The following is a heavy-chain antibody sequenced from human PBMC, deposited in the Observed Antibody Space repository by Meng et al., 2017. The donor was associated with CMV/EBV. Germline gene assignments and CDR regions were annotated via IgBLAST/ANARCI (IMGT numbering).Heavy chain of an antibody. D-gene: IGHD2-15*01. Sequence: QVQLVECGGGVVQPGRSLRLSCAASGLTFSSYAMHWVRQAPGKGLEWVAVISYDGSNKYYADSVKGRFTVSRDNSKNTLYLQMNSLRAEDTAVYYCAGYSEPDYWGQGTLVTVSS. CDR3: AGYSEPDY. CDR2: ISYDGSNK. V-gene: IGHV3-30-3*01. CDR1: GLTFSSYA. J-gene: IGHJ4*02.